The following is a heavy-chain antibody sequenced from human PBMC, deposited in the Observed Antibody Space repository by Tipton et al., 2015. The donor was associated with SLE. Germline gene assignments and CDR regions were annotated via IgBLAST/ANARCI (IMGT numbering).Heavy chain of an antibody. D-gene: IGHD6-6*01. CDR2: IYYSGST. CDR3: ARGIAARPRAFDI. CDR1: GGSISSGGYY. J-gene: IGHJ3*02. V-gene: IGHV4-31*11. Sequence: TLSLTCAVYGGSISSGGYYWSWIRQHPGKGLEWIGYIYYSGSTYYNPSLKSRVTISVDTSKNQFSLKLSSVTAADTAVYYCARGIAARPRAFDIWGQGTMVTVSS.